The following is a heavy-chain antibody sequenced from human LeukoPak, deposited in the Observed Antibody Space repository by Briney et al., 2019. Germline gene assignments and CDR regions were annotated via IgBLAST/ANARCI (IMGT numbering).Heavy chain of an antibody. CDR2: INSDGSST. J-gene: IGHJ6*02. CDR3: ARDPIRYCSGGSCVLGGYYYYGMDV. CDR1: GFTFSSYW. D-gene: IGHD2-15*01. Sequence: GGSLRLSCAASGFTFSSYWMHWVRQAPRQGLVWVSRINSDGSSTSYADSVKGRFTISRDNAKNTLYLQMNSLRAEDTAVYYCARDPIRYCSGGSCVLGGYYYYGMDVWGQGTTVTVSS. V-gene: IGHV3-74*01.